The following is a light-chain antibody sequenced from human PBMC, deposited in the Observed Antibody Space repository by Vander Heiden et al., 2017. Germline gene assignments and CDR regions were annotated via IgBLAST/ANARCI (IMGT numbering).Light chain of an antibody. CDR1: RRVSSSY. CDR2: GAS. Sequence: EFVLTQSPATLSLSPGERATLSCRASRRVSSSYLAWYQQKPGQAPRLLIYGASSRATGIPDRFSGSGSGTDFTLTISRLEPEDFAVYYCQQYGSSPPSITFGQGTRLEIK. CDR3: QQYGSSPPSIT. V-gene: IGKV3-20*01. J-gene: IGKJ5*01.